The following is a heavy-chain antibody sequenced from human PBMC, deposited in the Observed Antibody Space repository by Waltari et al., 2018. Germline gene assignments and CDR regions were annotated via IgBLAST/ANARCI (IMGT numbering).Heavy chain of an antibody. CDR2: IDHSGST. D-gene: IGHD6-13*01. CDR1: GGSFSGYY. CDR3: ARGRSTSPLDFYFYYMDV. J-gene: IGHJ6*03. Sequence: QVQLQQWGAGLLKPSETLSLTCAVYGGSFSGYYWNWIRQPPGKGLGWIGEIDHSGSTNFTPSLKSRIAISVDTSKNQFSLKLSSVTAADTALYYCARGRSTSPLDFYFYYMDVWGKGTTVTVSS. V-gene: IGHV4-34*01.